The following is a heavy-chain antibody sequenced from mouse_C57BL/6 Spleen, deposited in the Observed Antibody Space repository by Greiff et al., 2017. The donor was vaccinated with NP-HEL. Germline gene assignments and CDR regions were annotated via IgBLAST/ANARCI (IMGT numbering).Heavy chain of an antibody. CDR3: ATYGRLFAY. Sequence: QVQLQQPGAELVKPGASVKLSCKASGYTFTSYWMQWVKQRPGQGLEWIGEIGPSDSYTNYNQKFKGKATLTVDTSSSTAYMQLSSLTSEDSAVYYCATYGRLFAYWGQGTLVTVSA. J-gene: IGHJ3*01. V-gene: IGHV1-50*01. CDR1: GYTFTSYW. CDR2: IGPSDSYT. D-gene: IGHD1-1*02.